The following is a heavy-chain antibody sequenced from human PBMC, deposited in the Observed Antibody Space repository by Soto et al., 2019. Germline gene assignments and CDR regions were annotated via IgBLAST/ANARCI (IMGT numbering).Heavy chain of an antibody. CDR3: ARGPTDYYDNSANYFLDY. V-gene: IGHV1-18*01. CDR1: GYTFITSG. Sequence: QVQLVQSGAEVKKPGASVKVSCKASGYTFITSGVSWVRQAPGQGLDWLGWISTYNGNTRYAERLKGRVTMTTDTTTNTAYMELRKLRSDDTAVYYCARGPTDYYDNSANYFLDYWGQGTLVTVSS. CDR2: ISTYNGNT. D-gene: IGHD3-22*01. J-gene: IGHJ4*02.